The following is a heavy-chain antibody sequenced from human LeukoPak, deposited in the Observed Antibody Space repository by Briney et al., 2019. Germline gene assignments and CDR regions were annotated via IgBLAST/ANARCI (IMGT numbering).Heavy chain of an antibody. J-gene: IGHJ4*02. D-gene: IGHD6-19*01. CDR3: AREGDSSGCFHY. V-gene: IGHV6-1*01. CDR2: TYYRSKWYN. CDR1: GDSVSSNSAA. Sequence: SQTLSLTCAISGDSVSSNSAAWNWVRQSLSRGLEWLGRTYYRSKWYNDYAVSVKSRITINPDTSKNQFSLQLNSVTPEDTAVYYCAREGDSSGCFHYWGQGTLVTVSS.